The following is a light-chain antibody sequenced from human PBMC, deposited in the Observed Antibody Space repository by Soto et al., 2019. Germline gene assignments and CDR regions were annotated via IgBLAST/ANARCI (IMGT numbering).Light chain of an antibody. V-gene: IGKV1-5*01. J-gene: IGKJ1*01. Sequence: IQMNQSPSAVSAYVGDRVTITCRASQSISSWLAWYQQKPGKAPKLLIYDASSLESGVPSRFSGSGSGTEFTPTISSLQHDDLATYYCQRSKTYWTFGHGTKVDIK. CDR3: QRSKTYWT. CDR2: DAS. CDR1: QSISSW.